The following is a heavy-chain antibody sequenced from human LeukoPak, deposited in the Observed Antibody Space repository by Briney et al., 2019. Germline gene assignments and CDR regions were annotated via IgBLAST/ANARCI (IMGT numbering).Heavy chain of an antibody. D-gene: IGHD1-1*01. CDR1: GYHISSGYY. CDR2: FHHSGST. Sequence: SETLSLTCTVSGYHISSGYYWGWIRQPPGKGLEWIGSFHHSGSTYYKPSLKSRVTISVDTSKNQFSLKLSSVTAADTAVYYCARGGRELPPYYYYYMDVWGKGTTVTVSS. CDR3: ARGGRELPPYYYYYMDV. J-gene: IGHJ6*03. V-gene: IGHV4-38-2*02.